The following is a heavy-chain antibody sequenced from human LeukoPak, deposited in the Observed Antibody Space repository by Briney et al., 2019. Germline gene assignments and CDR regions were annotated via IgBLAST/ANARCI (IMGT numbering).Heavy chain of an antibody. V-gene: IGHV1-2*02. CDR1: GYTFTGYY. D-gene: IGHD5-24*01. CDR2: INPNSGGT. J-gene: IGHJ3*02. Sequence: ASVKVSCKASGYTFTGYYMHWVRQAPGQGLEWMGWINPNSGGTNYAQKFQGRVTMTRDTSISTAYMELSRLRSDDTAAYYCATLGWLQFESPYAFDIWGQGTMVTVSS. CDR3: ATLGWLQFESPYAFDI.